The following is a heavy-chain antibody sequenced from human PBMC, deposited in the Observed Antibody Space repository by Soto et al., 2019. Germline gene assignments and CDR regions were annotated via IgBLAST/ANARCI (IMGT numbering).Heavy chain of an antibody. CDR3: ARSSIKPQVFMYPFDS. CDR2: IYYDGNT. D-gene: IGHD3-3*01. CDR1: GDSVISDSHY. J-gene: IGHJ4*02. V-gene: IGHV4-39*01. Sequence: SEALSLTCTVSGDSVISDSHYWGWIRQPPGKGLESIANIYYDGNTYYNPSLKGRVTISLDTSKNQFSLRLNSVTAADTAVYYCARSSIKPQVFMYPFDSWSQGTLVTVSS.